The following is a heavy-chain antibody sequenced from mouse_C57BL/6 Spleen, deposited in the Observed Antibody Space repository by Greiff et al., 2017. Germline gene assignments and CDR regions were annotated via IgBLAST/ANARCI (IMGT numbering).Heavy chain of an antibody. Sequence: VQLQQPGAELVKPGASVKLSCKASGYTFTSYWMHWVKQRPGQGLEWIGMIHPNSGSTNYNEKFKSKATLTVDKSSSTAYMQLSSLTSEDSAVYYCARYYDYDGGYAMDYWGQGTSVTVSS. J-gene: IGHJ4*01. CDR1: GYTFTSYW. CDR2: IHPNSGST. V-gene: IGHV1-64*01. D-gene: IGHD2-4*01. CDR3: ARYYDYDGGYAMDY.